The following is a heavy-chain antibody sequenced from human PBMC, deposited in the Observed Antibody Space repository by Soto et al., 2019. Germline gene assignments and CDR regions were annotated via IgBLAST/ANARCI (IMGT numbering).Heavy chain of an antibody. V-gene: IGHV1-8*01. CDR2: MNPNSGNT. D-gene: IGHD3-10*01. Sequence: ASVKVSCKASGYTFTSYDINWVRQATGQGLEWMGWMNPNSGNTGYAQKFQGRVTMTRNTSISTAYMELSSLRSEDTAVYYCARYPPLLWFGESTYYYYGMDVWGQGTTVTASS. J-gene: IGHJ6*02. CDR3: ARYPPLLWFGESTYYYYGMDV. CDR1: GYTFTSYD.